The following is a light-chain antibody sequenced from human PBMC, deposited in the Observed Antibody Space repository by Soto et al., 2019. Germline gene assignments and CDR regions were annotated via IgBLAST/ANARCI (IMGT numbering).Light chain of an antibody. Sequence: QSALTQPASVYGSPGQSITISCTGTSSDVGAYNHVSWYQHHPGKAPQLIIYAVNNRPSGISNRFSGSKSGHTASLTIPGLQTEDEADYYSCSHTTNRARNWVFGGGTKLTVL. CDR2: AVN. CDR1: SSDVGAYNH. J-gene: IGLJ3*02. V-gene: IGLV2-14*01. CDR3: CSHTTNRARNWV.